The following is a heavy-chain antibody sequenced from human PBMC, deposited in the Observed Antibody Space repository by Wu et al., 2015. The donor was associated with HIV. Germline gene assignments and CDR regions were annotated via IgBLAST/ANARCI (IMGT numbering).Heavy chain of an antibody. CDR3: ARCPWTGTAPYYFDS. Sequence: QVQLVQSGAEVKKPGASVKVSCKAFGYTFTGSYIHWVRQAPGQGLEWMAGTIPVFGTRSYAQEFQGRVALSADESTDTAYMELSGLRYDDTAVYYCARCPWTGTAPYYFDSWGQGT. J-gene: IGHJ4*02. CDR2: TIPVFGTR. CDR1: GYTFTGSY. V-gene: IGHV1-69*01. D-gene: IGHD3/OR15-3a*01.